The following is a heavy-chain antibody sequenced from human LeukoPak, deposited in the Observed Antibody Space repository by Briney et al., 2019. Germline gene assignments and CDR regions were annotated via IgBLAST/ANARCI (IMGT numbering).Heavy chain of an antibody. CDR1: GFTFSSNW. J-gene: IGHJ5*02. V-gene: IGHV4-4*07. CDR3: ARDSGTTGEVKFDP. D-gene: IGHD3-10*01. Sequence: PGGSLRLPCAASGFTFSSNWMSWIRQSAGKGLEWLGRIYITGSTTYNPSLKSRVTMSLDTFKNQFSLKLSSVTAADTAVYYCARDSGTTGEVKFDPWGQGTLVTVSS. CDR2: IYITGST.